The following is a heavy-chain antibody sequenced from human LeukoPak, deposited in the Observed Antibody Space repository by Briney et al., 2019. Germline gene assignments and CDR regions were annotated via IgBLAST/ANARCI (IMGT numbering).Heavy chain of an antibody. Sequence: GGSLRLSCAASGFTFSSYWMHWVRQAPGKGLVWVSRINSDGSSTSYADSVKGRFTISRDNSKNTLYLQMNSLRAEDTAVYYCAKVALAYYDSSGQPTYYFDYWGQGTLVTVSS. CDR2: INSDGSST. CDR3: AKVALAYYDSSGQPTYYFDY. D-gene: IGHD3-22*01. CDR1: GFTFSSYW. V-gene: IGHV3-74*01. J-gene: IGHJ4*02.